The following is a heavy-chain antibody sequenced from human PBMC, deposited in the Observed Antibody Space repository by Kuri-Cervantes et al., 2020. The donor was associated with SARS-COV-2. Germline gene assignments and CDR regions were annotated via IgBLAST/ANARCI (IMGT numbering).Heavy chain of an antibody. D-gene: IGHD2-2*01. CDR3: ARGGQIRTLVVPAARAIDY. CDR2: IYHSGST. CDR1: GYSISSGYY. Sequence: SQTLSLTCAVSGYSISSGYYWGWIRQPPGKGLEWIGSIYHSGSTYYNPSLKSRVTILVDTSKNQFSLKLSSVTAADTAVYYCARGGQIRTLVVPAARAIDYWGQGTLVTVSS. J-gene: IGHJ4*02. V-gene: IGHV4-38-2*01.